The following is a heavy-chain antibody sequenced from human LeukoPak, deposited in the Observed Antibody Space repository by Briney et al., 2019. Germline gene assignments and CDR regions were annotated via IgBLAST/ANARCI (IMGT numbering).Heavy chain of an antibody. D-gene: IGHD3-22*01. CDR2: MYYSGST. Sequence: PSETLSLTCTVSGGSISSYYWNWIRQPPGKGLEWFGYMYYSGSTNYNPSLKSRVTISVDTSKNQFSLKLSSVTAADTAVYYCASWADYYDSSGYPDYWGQGTLVTVSS. CDR1: GGSISSYY. J-gene: IGHJ4*02. CDR3: ASWADYYDSSGYPDY. V-gene: IGHV4-59*01.